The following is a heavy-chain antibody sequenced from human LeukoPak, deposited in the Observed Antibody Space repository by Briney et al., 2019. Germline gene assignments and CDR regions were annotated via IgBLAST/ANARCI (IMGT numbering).Heavy chain of an antibody. CDR3: ARDLARGGPHARLNYYMDV. D-gene: IGHD3-16*01. Sequence: GGSLRLSCAASGFTFGDCGMSWVRQAPGKGLEWVSGINWNGGSPRYADSVKGRFTISRDNAKNSLYLQMNSLRAEDTALYHCARDLARGGPHARLNYYMDVWGKGTTVTVSS. CDR2: INWNGGSP. V-gene: IGHV3-20*01. J-gene: IGHJ6*03. CDR1: GFTFGDCG.